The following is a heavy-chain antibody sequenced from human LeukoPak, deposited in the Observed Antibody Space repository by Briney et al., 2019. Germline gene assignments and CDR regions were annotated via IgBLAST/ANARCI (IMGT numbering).Heavy chain of an antibody. J-gene: IGHJ6*03. CDR2: ISAYTGNT. Sequence: GASVKVSCKASGYTFNGYGISWVRQAPGQGLEWMGWISAYTGNTNYAQQLQGRVTMTTDTSTRTAYMELRSLRSEDTAVYYCARGGLGSDYYYMDVWSKGTTVTVSS. D-gene: IGHD7-27*01. V-gene: IGHV1-18*04. CDR3: ARGGLGSDYYYMDV. CDR1: GYTFNGYG.